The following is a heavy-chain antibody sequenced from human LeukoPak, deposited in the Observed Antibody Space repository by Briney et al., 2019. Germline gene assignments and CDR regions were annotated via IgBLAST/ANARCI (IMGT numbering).Heavy chain of an antibody. D-gene: IGHD3-22*01. Sequence: SVKVSCKASGGTFSSYAISWVRQAPGQGLEWMGGIIPIFGTANYAQKFQGRVTITAGESTSTAYMELSSLRSEDTAMYYCASHYDSSGAYYFDYWGQGTLVTVSS. V-gene: IGHV1-69*01. CDR1: GGTFSSYA. CDR2: IIPIFGTA. J-gene: IGHJ4*02. CDR3: ASHYDSSGAYYFDY.